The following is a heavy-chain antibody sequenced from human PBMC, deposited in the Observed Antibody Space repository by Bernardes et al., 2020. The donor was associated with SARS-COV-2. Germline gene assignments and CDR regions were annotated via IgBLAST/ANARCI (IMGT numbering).Heavy chain of an antibody. CDR1: GFTFSSYG. J-gene: IGHJ6*02. CDR2: IWFDGSNK. V-gene: IGHV3-33*01. Sequence: GGSLRLSCAASGFTFSSYGMHWVRQAPGKGLEWVAVIWFDGSNKYYADSVKGRFTISRDNSKNTLYLQMNSLRAEDTAIYFCARDFPPFEQWLDMDVWGQGTTVTVSS. D-gene: IGHD6-19*01. CDR3: ARDFPPFEQWLDMDV.